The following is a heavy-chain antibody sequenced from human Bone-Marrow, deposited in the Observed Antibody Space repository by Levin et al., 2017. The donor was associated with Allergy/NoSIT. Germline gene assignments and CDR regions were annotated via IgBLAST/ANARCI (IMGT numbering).Heavy chain of an antibody. D-gene: IGHD1-26*01. CDR3: AREIVGATTRWFDP. CDR2: IKQDGSEK. CDR1: GFTFSSYW. V-gene: IGHV3-7*01. J-gene: IGHJ5*02. Sequence: SCAASGFTFSSYWMSWVRQAPGKGLEWVANIKQDGSEKYYVDSVKGRFTISRDNAKNSLYLQMNSLRAEDTAVYYCAREIVGATTRWFDPWGQGTLVTVSS.